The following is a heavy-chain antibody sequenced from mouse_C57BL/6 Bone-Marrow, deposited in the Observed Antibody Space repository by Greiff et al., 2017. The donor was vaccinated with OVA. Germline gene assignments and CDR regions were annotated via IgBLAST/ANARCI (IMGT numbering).Heavy chain of an antibody. V-gene: IGHV6-3*01. J-gene: IGHJ2*01. D-gene: IGHD1-1*01. CDR3: TGESTTVVAGLDY. CDR1: GFTFSNYW. Sequence: EVKLEESGGGLVQPGGSMKLSCVASGFTFSNYWMNWVRQSPEKGLEWVAQIRLKSDNYATHYAESVKGRFTISRDDSKSSVYLQMNNLRAEDTGIYYCTGESTTVVAGLDYWGQGTTLTVSS. CDR2: IRLKSDNYAT.